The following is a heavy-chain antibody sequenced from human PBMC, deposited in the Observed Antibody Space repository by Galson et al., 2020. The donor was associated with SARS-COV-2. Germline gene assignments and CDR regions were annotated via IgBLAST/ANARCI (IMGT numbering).Heavy chain of an antibody. CDR1: GFPFGSYG. CDR2: ISYDGSNK. J-gene: IGHJ6*02. D-gene: IGHD3-16*01. Sequence: LSCVASGFPFGSYGMHWVRQAPGKGLEWVALISYDGSNKYYGDSVKGRFTISRDNSKNSLYLQVNSLRAEDTAVYYCAKEGGSYAYYYYGLDVWGLGTTVTVSS. V-gene: IGHV3-30*18. CDR3: AKEGGSYAYYYYGLDV.